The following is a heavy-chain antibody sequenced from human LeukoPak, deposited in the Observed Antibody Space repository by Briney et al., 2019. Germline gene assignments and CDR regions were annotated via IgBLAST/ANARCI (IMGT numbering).Heavy chain of an antibody. CDR3: AKASGSSGWSHYFDY. CDR1: GFTFSSYG. D-gene: IGHD6-19*01. J-gene: IGHJ4*02. V-gene: IGHV3-30*18. CDR2: RSYDGSNK. Sequence: GGSLRLSCAASGFTFSSYGMHWVRQAPGKGLEWVAVRSYDGSNKYYADSVKGRFTISRDNSKNTLYLQMNSLRAEDTAVYYCAKASGSSGWSHYFDYWVQGTLVTVSS.